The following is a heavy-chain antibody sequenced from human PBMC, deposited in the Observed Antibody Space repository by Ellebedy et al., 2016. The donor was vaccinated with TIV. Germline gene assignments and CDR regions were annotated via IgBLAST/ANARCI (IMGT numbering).Heavy chain of an antibody. CDR2: IYYSGST. D-gene: IGHD1-1*01. Sequence: SETLSLTCTVSGGSISSGGYSWGWIRQPPGKGLEWIGSIYYSGSTYYNPSLKSRITISVDTSKNQFSLKLSSVTAADTAMYYCARGGTSYSDFWGQGTLVTVSS. CDR1: GGSISSGGYS. J-gene: IGHJ4*02. CDR3: ARGGTSYSDF. V-gene: IGHV4-39*07.